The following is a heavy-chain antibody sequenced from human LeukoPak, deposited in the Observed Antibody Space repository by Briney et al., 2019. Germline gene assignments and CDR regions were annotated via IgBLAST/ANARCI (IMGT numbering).Heavy chain of an antibody. J-gene: IGHJ5*02. V-gene: IGHV4-59*01. CDR1: GGSISSYY. D-gene: IGHD3-9*01. CDR3: ARTVDYRVSRYFDRLGTAAWFDP. CDR2: IYYSGST. Sequence: TSETLSLTCTVSGGSISSYYWGWIRQPPGKGLEWIGYIYYSGSTNYNPSLKSRVTISVDTSKNQFSLKLSSVTAAHTAVYYCARTVDYRVSRYFDRLGTAAWFDPWGQGTLVTVSS.